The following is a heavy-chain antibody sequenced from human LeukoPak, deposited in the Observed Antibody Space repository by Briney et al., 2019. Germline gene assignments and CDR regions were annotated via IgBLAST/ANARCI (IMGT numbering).Heavy chain of an antibody. Sequence: TGGSLRLSCAASGFTLSSTAMTWVRQAPGKGLEWVSTIAISDGKTYYADPVKGRFSISRDNSRNTLYPHMNSLRAEDTAVYYCAKLGTSDDYWGQGTLVTVSS. CDR3: AKLGTSDDY. J-gene: IGHJ4*02. CDR2: IAISDGKT. D-gene: IGHD2-2*01. CDR1: GFTLSSTA. V-gene: IGHV3-23*01.